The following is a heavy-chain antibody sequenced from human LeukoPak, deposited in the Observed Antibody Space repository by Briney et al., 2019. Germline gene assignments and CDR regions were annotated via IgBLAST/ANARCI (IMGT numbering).Heavy chain of an antibody. J-gene: IGHJ5*02. Sequence: ASVKVSCKASGYTFTGYYMHWVRQAPGQGLEWMGWINPNSGGTNYAQKFQGRVTITRDTSISTAYMELSRLRSDDTAVYYCARACSGGSCYYWWFDPWGQGTLVTVSS. V-gene: IGHV1-2*02. CDR3: ARACSGGSCYYWWFDP. CDR2: INPNSGGT. CDR1: GYTFTGYY. D-gene: IGHD2-15*01.